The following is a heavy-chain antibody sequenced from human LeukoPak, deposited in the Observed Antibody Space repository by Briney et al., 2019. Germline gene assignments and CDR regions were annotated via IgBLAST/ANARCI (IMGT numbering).Heavy chain of an antibody. CDR3: ASQGHHGKIVGTTLSYFYMDV. Sequence: PSETLSLTCTVSGGSISNYYWSWIRQPAGKGLEWIGRISTGGSTNYNSSLKSRVTMSVDTSKNQFSLKLSSVTAADTAFYYCASQGHHGKIVGTTLSYFYMDVWGKGTTVTVSS. D-gene: IGHD1-26*01. J-gene: IGHJ6*03. V-gene: IGHV4-4*07. CDR2: ISTGGST. CDR1: GGSISNYY.